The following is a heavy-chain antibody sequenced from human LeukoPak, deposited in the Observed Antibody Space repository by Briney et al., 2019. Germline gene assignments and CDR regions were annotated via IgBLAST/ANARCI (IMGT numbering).Heavy chain of an antibody. V-gene: IGHV3-23*01. Sequence: PGGSLRLSCAASGFTFSSYSMNWVRQAPGKGLEWVSAISGSGGSTYYADSVKGRFTISRDNSKNTLYLQMNSLRAEDTAVYYCAKALTYAGRDWFGPWGQGTLVTVSS. CDR2: ISGSGGST. CDR3: AKALTYAGRDWFGP. CDR1: GFTFSSYS. J-gene: IGHJ5*02. D-gene: IGHD3-10*01.